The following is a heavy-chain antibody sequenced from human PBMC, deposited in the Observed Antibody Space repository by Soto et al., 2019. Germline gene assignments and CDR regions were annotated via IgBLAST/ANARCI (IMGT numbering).Heavy chain of an antibody. J-gene: IGHJ4*02. CDR3: AKGLNNGRWYAAD. D-gene: IGHD6-13*01. Sequence: EVHLLESGGGLVQPGVSLRLSCGASGFTFSSCVMTWVRQAPGKELEWVSSITNNGAGTHYADSVKGRFTISRDNAKNTVFLQMNNLRAEDTAVYYCAKGLNNGRWYAADWGQGTLVTVSS. CDR2: ITNNGAGT. V-gene: IGHV3-23*01. CDR1: GFTFSSCV.